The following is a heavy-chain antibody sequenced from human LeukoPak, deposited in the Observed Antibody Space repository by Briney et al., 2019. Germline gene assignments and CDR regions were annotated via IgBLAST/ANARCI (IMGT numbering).Heavy chain of an antibody. J-gene: IGHJ3*02. Sequence: KSSETLSLTCAVSGYSISSGYYWGWIRQPPGKGLEWIGSIYHSGSTYYNPSLKSRVTISVDTSKNQFSLELSSVTAADTAVYYCARVKYRGSYLPAFDIWGQGTMVTVSS. CDR1: GYSISSGYY. V-gene: IGHV4-38-2*01. D-gene: IGHD1-26*01. CDR2: IYHSGST. CDR3: ARVKYRGSYLPAFDI.